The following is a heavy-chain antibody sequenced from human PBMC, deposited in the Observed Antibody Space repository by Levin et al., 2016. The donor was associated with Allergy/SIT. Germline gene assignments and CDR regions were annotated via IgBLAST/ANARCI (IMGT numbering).Heavy chain of an antibody. CDR1: LFPFSSYG. J-gene: IGHJ6*02. Sequence: GGSLRLSCAASLFPFSSYGMYWVRQAPGKGLEWVAMISHDGTIQDYADSAKGRFTISRDISKNTLYLQMNDLRVDDSGVYFCARNHQPGHYYYGVDVWGQGTTVAVSS. CDR2: ISHDGTIQ. D-gene: IGHD2-2*01. V-gene: IGHV3-30*03. CDR3: ARNHQPGHYYYGVDV.